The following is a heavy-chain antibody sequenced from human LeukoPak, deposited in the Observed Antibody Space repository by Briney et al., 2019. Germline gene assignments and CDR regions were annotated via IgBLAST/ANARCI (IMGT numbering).Heavy chain of an antibody. CDR1: GFSVNNNY. J-gene: IGHJ4*02. V-gene: IGHV3-53*01. Sequence: GGSLRLSCVASGFSVNNNYMNWVRQGPGKGLEWVSVISSGGSTYYADSVTGRFTISREDAENSVYLQMNNLRVEDTAIYYCAKVRRSVAYDYWGRGTLVTVSS. CDR2: ISSGGST. CDR3: AKVRRSVAYDY.